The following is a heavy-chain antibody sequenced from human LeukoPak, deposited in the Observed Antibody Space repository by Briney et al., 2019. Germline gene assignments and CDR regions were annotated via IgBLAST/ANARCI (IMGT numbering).Heavy chain of an antibody. CDR1: GFSISSGRY. D-gene: IGHD6-6*01. V-gene: IGHV4-38-2*01. J-gene: IGHJ5*02. CDR2: IHHSGST. CDR3: ARHSSSSRVWFDP. Sequence: SETLSLTCGVSGFSISSGRYWGWIRQPPGEGLEWIGSIHHSGSTYYNPSLKSRVTISVDTSKNQFSLNLSSVTAADTAMYYCARHSSSSRVWFDPWGQGILVTASS.